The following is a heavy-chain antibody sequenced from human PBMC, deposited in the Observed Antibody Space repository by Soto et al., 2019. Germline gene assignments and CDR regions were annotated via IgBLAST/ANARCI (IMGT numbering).Heavy chain of an antibody. CDR3: AHAGDHDLEIFDR. Sequence: PVQALTLTCDFAGFSLSTYHMGVAWIRQPPGKALEWLALIYWDDDKRYSPSLKDRVAISKDTSSNQVVLTIPNMDCGDTAIYFCAHAGDHDLEIFDRRGPGVMFTVSS. J-gene: IGHJ4*02. CDR2: IYWDDDK. D-gene: IGHD1-1*01. V-gene: IGHV2-5*02. CDR1: GFSLSTYHMG.